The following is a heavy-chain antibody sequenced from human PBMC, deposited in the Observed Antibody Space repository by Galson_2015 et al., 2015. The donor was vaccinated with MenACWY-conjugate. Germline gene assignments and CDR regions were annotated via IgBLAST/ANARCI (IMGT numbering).Heavy chain of an antibody. J-gene: IGHJ6*02. CDR3: ARHPPGGRGLDV. D-gene: IGHD1-26*01. CDR1: GYISTTYW. Sequence: QSGAEVKKSGESLKISCQGSGYISTTYWIAWVRQMPGRGLEWVGLISPGDSNTRYSPSFQGQVTISADKSISTAYLQWSSLKASDTDMYYCARHPPGGRGLDVWGQGTTVTVSS. CDR2: ISPGDSNT. V-gene: IGHV5-51*01.